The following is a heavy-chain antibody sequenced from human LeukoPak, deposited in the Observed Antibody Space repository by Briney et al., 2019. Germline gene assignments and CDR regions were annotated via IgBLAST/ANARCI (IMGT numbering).Heavy chain of an antibody. D-gene: IGHD3-9*01. CDR1: GFTFSSYG. Sequence: PGRSLRLSCAAPGFTFSSYGMHWVRQAPGKGLEWVAVISYDGSNKYYADSVKGRFTISRDNSKNTLYLQMNSLRAEDTAVYYCAKDPSVLRYFDWLTNYYFDYWGQGTLVTVSS. CDR2: ISYDGSNK. CDR3: AKDPSVLRYFDWLTNYYFDY. J-gene: IGHJ4*02. V-gene: IGHV3-30*18.